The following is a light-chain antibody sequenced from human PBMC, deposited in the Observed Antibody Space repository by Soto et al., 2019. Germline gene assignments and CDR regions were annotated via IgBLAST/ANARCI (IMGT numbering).Light chain of an antibody. CDR1: QTICTF. V-gene: IGKV1-39*01. CDR3: QQSYSSLVT. Sequence: IQVTQSPSSLFSSVRDRGTITCRASQTICTFLNLFQHQSGRAPKLLIYTSSSVNSGVSSRFRGSGSGTDFTLTINDVQPEDSATYYCQQSYSSLVTFGAGTKVEIK. CDR2: TSS. J-gene: IGKJ4*01.